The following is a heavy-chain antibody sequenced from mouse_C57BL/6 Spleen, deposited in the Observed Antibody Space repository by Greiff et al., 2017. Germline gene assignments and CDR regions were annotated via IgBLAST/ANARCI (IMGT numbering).Heavy chain of an antibody. J-gene: IGHJ4*01. D-gene: IGHD2-2*01. CDR2: IRSKSNNYAT. V-gene: IGHV10-1*01. CDR3: VRQDYGYGGGYAMDY. Sequence: EVQLVESGGGLVQPKGSLKLSCAASGFSFNTYAMNWVRPAPGKGLEWVARIRSKSNNYATYYADSVKDRFTISRDDSESMLYLQMNNLKTEDTAMYYCVRQDYGYGGGYAMDYWGQGTSVTVSS. CDR1: GFSFNTYA.